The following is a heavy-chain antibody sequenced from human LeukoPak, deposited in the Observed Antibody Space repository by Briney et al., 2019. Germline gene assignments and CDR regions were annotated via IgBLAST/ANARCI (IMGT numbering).Heavy chain of an antibody. D-gene: IGHD4-11*01. CDR1: GGSITSYY. CDR2: IYYSGST. J-gene: IGHJ5*02. CDR3: ARRGYSNYVAPTGRWFDP. V-gene: IGHV4-59*12. Sequence: SETLSLTCTVSGGSITSYYWSWIRQPPGKGLEWIGYIYYSGSTNYNPSLKSRVTISVDTSKNQFSLKLSSVTAADTAVYYCARRGYSNYVAPTGRWFDPWGQGTLVTVSS.